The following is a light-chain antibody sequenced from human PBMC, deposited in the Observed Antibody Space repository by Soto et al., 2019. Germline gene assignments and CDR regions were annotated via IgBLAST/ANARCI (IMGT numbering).Light chain of an antibody. CDR2: DAS. V-gene: IGKV3-11*01. J-gene: IGKJ1*01. CDR3: QQSSNWTWT. Sequence: EIVLTQSPATLSLSPGERATLSCRASPSVSSYLAWYQQKAGQAPRLLIYDASNRATGIPARFSGSGSGTDFTLTISSLEPEDFEVYYCQQSSNWTWTFGQGTKVEIK. CDR1: PSVSSY.